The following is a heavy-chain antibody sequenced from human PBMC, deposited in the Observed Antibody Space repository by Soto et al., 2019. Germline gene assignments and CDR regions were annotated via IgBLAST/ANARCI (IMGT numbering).Heavy chain of an antibody. CDR3: ARVETTVTTYYYYYYMDV. V-gene: IGHV1-8*01. D-gene: IGHD4-17*01. CDR2: MNPNSGNT. CDR1: GYTFTSYD. J-gene: IGHJ6*03. Sequence: ASVKVSCKASGYTFTSYDINWVRQATGQGLEWMGWMNPNSGNTGYAQKFQGRVTMTRNTSISTAYMELSSLRSEDTAVYYCARVETTVTTYYYYYYMDVWGKGTTVTVSS.